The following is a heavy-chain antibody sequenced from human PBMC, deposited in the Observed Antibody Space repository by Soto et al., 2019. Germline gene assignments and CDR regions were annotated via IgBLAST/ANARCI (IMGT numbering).Heavy chain of an antibody. CDR1: GASLSDNY. CDR3: ARGRGEFDA. CDR2: INHSGNT. V-gene: IGHV4-34*01. D-gene: IGHD2-21*01. Sequence: SETLSLTCAVYGASLSDNYCNCLRQPPWKGLEWIGEINHSGNTNYNPSLRSRVTISIDTSKNQLSLNPRSVSAADTAVYYCARGRGEFDAWGKGKQVTVS. J-gene: IGHJ5*02.